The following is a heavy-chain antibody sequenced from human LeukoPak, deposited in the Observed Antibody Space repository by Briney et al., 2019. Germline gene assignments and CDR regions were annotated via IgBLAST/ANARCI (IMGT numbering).Heavy chain of an antibody. Sequence: GGSLRLSCAASGFTFSSYAMSWVRQAPGKGLEWVSAISGSGGSTYYADSVKGRFTISRDNSKNTLYLQMNSLRAEDTAVYYCAKDVMSISGTGDAFDIWGQGTMVTVSS. J-gene: IGHJ3*02. CDR1: GFTFSSYA. V-gene: IGHV3-23*01. CDR3: AKDVMSISGTGDAFDI. D-gene: IGHD3-16*01. CDR2: ISGSGGST.